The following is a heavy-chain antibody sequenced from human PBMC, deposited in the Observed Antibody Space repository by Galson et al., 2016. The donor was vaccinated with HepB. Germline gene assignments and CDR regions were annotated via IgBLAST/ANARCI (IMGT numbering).Heavy chain of an antibody. CDR3: ARGRMTSDV. V-gene: IGHV3-30*04. Sequence: SLRLSCAASGFSFKNYAMHWVRQAPGKGLEWVAVISYDGRENFYADSVKGRFTISRANSKNTLFLQTDSLRAEDTAVYYCARGRMTSDVWGQGTLVTVSS. D-gene: IGHD4-17*01. J-gene: IGHJ4*02. CDR2: ISYDGREN. CDR1: GFSFKNYA.